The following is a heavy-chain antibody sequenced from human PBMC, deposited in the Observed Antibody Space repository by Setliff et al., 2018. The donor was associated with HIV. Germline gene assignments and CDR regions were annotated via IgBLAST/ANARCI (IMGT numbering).Heavy chain of an antibody. D-gene: IGHD5-12*01. J-gene: IGHJ4*02. Sequence: ASVKVSCKASGYTFTTCSIHWVRQAPGQGLEWMGWINTHSGYTNYAQNVQGRVTVTMDTSTSTAYMELRSLKSDDTAVYYCARGKTWLRFLDYWGQGTLVTVSS. CDR2: INTHSGYT. V-gene: IGHV1-18*01. CDR3: ARGKTWLRFLDY. CDR1: GYTFTTCS.